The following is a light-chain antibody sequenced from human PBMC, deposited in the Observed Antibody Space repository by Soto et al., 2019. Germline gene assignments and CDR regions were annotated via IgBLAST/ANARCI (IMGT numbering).Light chain of an antibody. CDR1: QSIGNY. Sequence: EIVLTQSQGTLSLSPWERATLSYRASQSIGNYLAWYQQTNGKAPRLLIYATSNRDTGIPARFSGMGSWTDFTLPLSRLEPEDVEVDYCQQRSSWPFTFGPGTKVDI. CDR2: ATS. CDR3: QQRSSWPFT. V-gene: IGKV3-11*01. J-gene: IGKJ3*01.